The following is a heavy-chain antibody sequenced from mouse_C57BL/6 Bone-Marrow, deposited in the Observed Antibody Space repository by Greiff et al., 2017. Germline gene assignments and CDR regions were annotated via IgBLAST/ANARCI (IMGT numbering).Heavy chain of an antibody. V-gene: IGHV2-2*01. CDR3: ATYYGSLMDY. CDR2: ICSGGST. CDR1: GFSLTSYG. D-gene: IGHD1-1*01. J-gene: IGHJ4*01. Sequence: VMLVESGPGLVQPSQSLSITCTVSGFSLTSYGVHWVRQSPGKGLEWLCVICSGGSTDYNAAFISRLSISKDNTKDQVFFKMNRLQADDTDIYYCATYYGSLMDYWGQGTSVTVSS.